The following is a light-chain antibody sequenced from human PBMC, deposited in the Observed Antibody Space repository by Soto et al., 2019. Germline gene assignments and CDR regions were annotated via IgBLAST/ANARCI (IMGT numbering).Light chain of an antibody. J-gene: IGLJ1*01. CDR2: EVT. V-gene: IGLV2-14*01. Sequence: QSLVTQPASVSGSPGQSITISCTGTSSDIGGYNYVSWYQHHPGKAPKVVIYEVTNRPSGVSNRFSGSKYGATASLTISGLHAEDEADYYCSSYTSSSTLYVFGTGTKVTVL. CDR3: SSYTSSSTLYV. CDR1: SSDIGGYNY.